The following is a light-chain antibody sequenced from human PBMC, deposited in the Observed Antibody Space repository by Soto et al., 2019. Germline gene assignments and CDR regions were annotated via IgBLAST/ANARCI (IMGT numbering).Light chain of an antibody. V-gene: IGKV1-6*01. Sequence: AIHMTQSPSSLSASVGDRVTITCRASQGIRTDLGWYQQRPGKAPELLISGASTLQSGVPARFSGSVGGTEFTLSIYSLQPEDTATYYCLQDYNYPLTFGQGTKVEI. J-gene: IGKJ1*01. CDR1: QGIRTD. CDR3: LQDYNYPLT. CDR2: GAS.